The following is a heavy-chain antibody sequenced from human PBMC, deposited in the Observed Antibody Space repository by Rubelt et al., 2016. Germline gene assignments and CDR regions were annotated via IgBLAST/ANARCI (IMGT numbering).Heavy chain of an antibody. CDR3: ARETRNNRDGYNRAGY. V-gene: IGHV3-53*04. Sequence: YYVDSVKGRFTISRHNSKNTLHVQMNSLRAEDTAVYYCARETRNNRDGYNRAGYWGQGTLVTVSS. D-gene: IGHD5-24*01. J-gene: IGHJ4*02.